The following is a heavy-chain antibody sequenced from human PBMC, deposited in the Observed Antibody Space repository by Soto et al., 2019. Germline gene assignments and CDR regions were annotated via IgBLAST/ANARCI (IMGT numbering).Heavy chain of an antibody. CDR1: GFTFSSYS. J-gene: IGHJ4*02. CDR3: ARDKYFESTVAGDYFDY. CDR2: ISSSSSTI. V-gene: IGHV3-48*02. Sequence: EVQLVESGGGLVQPGGSLRLSCAASGFTFSSYSMNWVRQAPGKGLEWVSYISSSSSTIYYADSVKGRFTISRDNAKNSLYLQMNSLRDEDTAVYYCARDKYFESTVAGDYFDYWGQGTLVTVSS. D-gene: IGHD4-17*01.